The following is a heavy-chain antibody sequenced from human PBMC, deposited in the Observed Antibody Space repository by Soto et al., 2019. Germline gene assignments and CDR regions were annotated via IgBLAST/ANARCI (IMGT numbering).Heavy chain of an antibody. D-gene: IGHD1-7*01. J-gene: IGHJ4*02. Sequence: ASAKVSCKVSGYTLTELSMHWVRQAPGKGLEWMGGFDPEDGETIYAQKFQGRVTMTEDTSTDTAYMELSSLRSEDTAVYYCATGKWSPWNYLRWLDYWGQGTLVTVS. CDR1: GYTLTELS. CDR2: FDPEDGET. CDR3: ATGKWSPWNYLRWLDY. V-gene: IGHV1-24*01.